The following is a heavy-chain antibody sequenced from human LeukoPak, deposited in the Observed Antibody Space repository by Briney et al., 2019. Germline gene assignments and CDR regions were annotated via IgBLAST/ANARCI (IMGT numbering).Heavy chain of an antibody. D-gene: IGHD6-13*01. CDR1: GFTFSSYG. J-gene: IGHJ4*02. CDR3: ARDRSSSAAPSLTY. V-gene: IGHV3-48*02. CDR2: ISSGGGTT. Sequence: PGGSLILSCAASGFTFSSYGLNWVRQAPGKGLEWVSYISSGGGTTYYADSVKGRFTISRDNAKNSLYLQMNSLRDEDTAVYYCARDRSSSAAPSLTYWGQGTLVTVSS.